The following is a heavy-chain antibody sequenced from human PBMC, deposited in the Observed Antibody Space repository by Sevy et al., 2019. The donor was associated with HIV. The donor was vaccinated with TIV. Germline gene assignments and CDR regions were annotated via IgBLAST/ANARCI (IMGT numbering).Heavy chain of an antibody. V-gene: IGHV3-30*02. J-gene: IGHJ6*03. CDR1: GFTFSSYG. CDR2: IRYDGSNK. Sequence: GGSLRLSCAASGFTFSSYGMHWVRQAPGKGLEWVAFIRYDGSNKYYADSVKGRFTISRDNSKNTLYLQMNSLRAEDTAVYYCAKVSHSSGWYYYYYYMDVWGKGTTVTVSS. CDR3: AKVSHSSGWYYYYYYMDV. D-gene: IGHD6-19*01.